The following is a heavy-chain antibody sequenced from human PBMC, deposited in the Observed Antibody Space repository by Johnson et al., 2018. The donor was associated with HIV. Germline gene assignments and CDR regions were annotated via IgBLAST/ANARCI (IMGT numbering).Heavy chain of an antibody. D-gene: IGHD6-25*01. J-gene: IGHJ3*02. CDR2: ISYDGSNK. V-gene: IGHV3-30*04. CDR3: ARRIAAADDAFDI. CDR1: GFTFSTYA. Sequence: QVQLMESGGGVVQPGRSLRLSCAASGFTFSTYAMHWVRQAPGKGLEWVAVISYDGSNKYYADSVKGRFTISRDNSNNTLYLQMNSLRAEDTAMYYCARRIAAADDAFDIWGHGTMVTVSS.